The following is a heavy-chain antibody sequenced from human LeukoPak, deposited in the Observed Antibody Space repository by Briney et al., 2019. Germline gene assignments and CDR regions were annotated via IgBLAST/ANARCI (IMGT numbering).Heavy chain of an antibody. Sequence: SQTLSLTCAVSGGSISSGGYSWRWIRQPPGKGLEWIGYIYHSGSTYYNPSLKSRVTISVDRSKNQFSLKLSSVTAADTAVYYCARGIEAGVRGFDPWGQGTLVTVSS. CDR3: ARGIEAGVRGFDP. V-gene: IGHV4-30-2*01. J-gene: IGHJ5*02. CDR2: IYHSGST. CDR1: GGSISSGGYS. D-gene: IGHD6-25*01.